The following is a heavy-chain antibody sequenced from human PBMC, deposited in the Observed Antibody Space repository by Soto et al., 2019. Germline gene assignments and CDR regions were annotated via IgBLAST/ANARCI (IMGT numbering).Heavy chain of an antibody. CDR1: GGTFSSYA. CDR3: ARDAISVMPPYFHD. CDR2: IIPIFGTA. Sequence: KVSCQASGGTFSSYAISWVRQSPGQGLEWMGGIIPIFGTANYAQKFQGRVTITADESTSTAYMELSSLRSDDTAVYYCARDAISVMPPYFHDRGQVPLFTLSS. D-gene: IGHD2-21*01. V-gene: IGHV1-69*01. J-gene: IGHJ4*02.